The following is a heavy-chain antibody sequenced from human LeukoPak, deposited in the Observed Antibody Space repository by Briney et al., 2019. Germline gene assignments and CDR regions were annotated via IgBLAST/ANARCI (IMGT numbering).Heavy chain of an antibody. D-gene: IGHD6-19*01. V-gene: IGHV4-38-2*02. CDR3: ARDSALARAVMFDY. Sequence: SETLSLTCTVSGYSISSGYYWCWIRQPPGKGLEWIGSIYHSGSTYYNPSLKSRVTISVDTSKNPFSLKLSSVTAADTAVYYCARDSALARAVMFDYWGQGTLVTVSS. CDR2: IYHSGST. J-gene: IGHJ4*02. CDR1: GYSISSGYY.